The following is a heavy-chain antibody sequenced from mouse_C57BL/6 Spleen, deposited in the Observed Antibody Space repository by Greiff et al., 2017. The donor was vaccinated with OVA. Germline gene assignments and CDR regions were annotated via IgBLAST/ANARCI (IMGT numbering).Heavy chain of an antibody. J-gene: IGHJ1*03. CDR2: ISYDGSN. D-gene: IGHD2-4*01. Sequence: EVQRVESGPGLVKPSQSLSLTCSVTGYSITSGYYWNWIRQFPGNKLEWMGYISYDGSNNYNPSLKNRISITRDTSKNQFFLKLNSVTTEDTATYYCARMEDYDRRYFDVWGTGTTVTVSS. V-gene: IGHV3-6*01. CDR3: ARMEDYDRRYFDV. CDR1: GYSITSGYY.